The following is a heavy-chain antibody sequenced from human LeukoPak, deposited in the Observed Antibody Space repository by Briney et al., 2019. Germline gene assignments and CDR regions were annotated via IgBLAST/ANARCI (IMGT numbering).Heavy chain of an antibody. V-gene: IGHV3-21*01. CDR2: ISSSSSYI. Sequence: GGSLRLSCAASGFTFSSYSMNWVRQAPGKGLEWVSSISSSSSYIYYADSVKGRFTISRDNAKNSLYLQMNSLRAEDTAVYYCARDSGYCSSTSCYGVGDFDYWGQGALVTVSS. J-gene: IGHJ4*02. CDR1: GFTFSSYS. CDR3: ARDSGYCSSTSCYGVGDFDY. D-gene: IGHD2-2*01.